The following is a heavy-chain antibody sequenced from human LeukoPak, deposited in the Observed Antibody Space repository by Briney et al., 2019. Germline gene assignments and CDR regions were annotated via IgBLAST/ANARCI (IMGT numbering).Heavy chain of an antibody. CDR1: GGSFSGHY. J-gene: IGHJ5*02. D-gene: IGHD3-22*01. CDR3: ARVTMIVVVNWFDP. Sequence: PSETLSLTCAVYGGSFSGHYWSWIRQPPGKGLEWIGETNHSGSTNYNPSLKSRVTISVDTSKNQFSLKLSSVTAADTAVYYCARVTMIVVVNWFDPWGQGTLVTVSS. CDR2: TNHSGST. V-gene: IGHV4-34*01.